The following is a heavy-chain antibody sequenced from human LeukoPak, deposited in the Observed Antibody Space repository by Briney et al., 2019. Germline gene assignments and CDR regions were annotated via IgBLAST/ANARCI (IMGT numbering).Heavy chain of an antibody. D-gene: IGHD6-13*01. V-gene: IGHV3-30-3*01. CDR1: GFTFSSYA. CDR2: ISYDGSNK. J-gene: IGHJ4*02. CDR3: AREGIAAAGDY. Sequence: GGSLRLSCAASGFTFSSYAMHWVRQAPGKGLEWVAVISYDGSNKYYADSVKGRFTISRDNSKNTLYLQMNSLRAEDTAVYYCAREGIAAAGDYWGQGTLATVSS.